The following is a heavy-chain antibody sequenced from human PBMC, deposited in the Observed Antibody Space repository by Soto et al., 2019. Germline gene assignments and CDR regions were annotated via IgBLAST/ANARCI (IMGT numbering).Heavy chain of an antibody. CDR1: GFTFSNFA. CDR2: ISGSTGTT. J-gene: IGHJ6*03. Sequence: EVQVLESGGGSVQPGGSLRLSYAASGFTFSNFAMSWVRHAPGKGLEWVSEISGSTGTTYYADSVKGRFIISRDNSKNTVHLQMNSLRAEDTAVYYCAKDTSSSPYYMDVWGKGTAVTVSS. V-gene: IGHV3-23*01. D-gene: IGHD2-2*01. CDR3: AKDTSSSPYYMDV.